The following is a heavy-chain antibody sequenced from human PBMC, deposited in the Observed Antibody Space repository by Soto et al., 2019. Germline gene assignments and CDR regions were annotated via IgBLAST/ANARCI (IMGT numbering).Heavy chain of an antibody. CDR3: ARDTVLTGMFDF. V-gene: IGHV4-59*01. Sequence: PSETLSLTCTVSGGSIGSYHWSWVRQPPGKGLEWIASVYYTGTTNYNPSLGSRVTISIDAPENQISLKLTSVTAADTAFYYCARDTVLTGMFDFWGQGTLVTSPQ. J-gene: IGHJ4*02. CDR1: GGSIGSYH. D-gene: IGHD4-17*01. CDR2: VYYTGTT.